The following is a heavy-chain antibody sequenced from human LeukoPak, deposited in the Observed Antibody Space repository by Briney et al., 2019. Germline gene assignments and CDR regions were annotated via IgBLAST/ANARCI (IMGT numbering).Heavy chain of an antibody. Sequence: GSLRLSCTASGXSVSSNYMSWVRQAPGRGLEWVSVIYSDGSTNYADSVKGRLTISRDNSENTVYLQMNNLRAEDTAVYYCARAETAAGGYWGQGTLVTVSS. V-gene: IGHV3-53*01. CDR1: GXSVSSNY. CDR2: IYSDGST. CDR3: ARAETAAGGY. J-gene: IGHJ4*02. D-gene: IGHD6-13*01.